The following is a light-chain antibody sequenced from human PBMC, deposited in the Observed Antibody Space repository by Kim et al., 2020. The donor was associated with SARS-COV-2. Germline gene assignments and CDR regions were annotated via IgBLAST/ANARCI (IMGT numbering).Light chain of an antibody. J-gene: IGKJ1*01. CDR1: QGISNN. Sequence: ESVGDRVTITCRASQGISNNLAWYQQKPGKVPKLLIYGASSLQSGVPSRFSGSGSGTDFTLNISSLQPEDVATYYCQKYKRAPWTFGQGTKVDIK. CDR3: QKYKRAPWT. V-gene: IGKV1-27*01. CDR2: GAS.